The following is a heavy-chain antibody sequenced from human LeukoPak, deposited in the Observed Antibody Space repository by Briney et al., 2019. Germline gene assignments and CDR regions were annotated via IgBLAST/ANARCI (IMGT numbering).Heavy chain of an antibody. CDR1: GGSVSSGSYY. CDR3: ASWYYDFWSGYKSFDY. V-gene: IGHV4-61*01. CDR2: IYYSGST. J-gene: IGHJ4*02. D-gene: IGHD3-3*01. Sequence: SETLSLLCTVSGGSVSSGSYYWSWIRQPPGKGLEWIGYIYYSGSTNYNPSLKSRVTISVDTSKNQFSLKLSSVTAADTAVYYCASWYYDFWSGYKSFDYWGQGTLVTVSS.